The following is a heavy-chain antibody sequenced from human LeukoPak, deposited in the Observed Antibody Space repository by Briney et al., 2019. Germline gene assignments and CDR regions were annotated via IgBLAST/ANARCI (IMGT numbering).Heavy chain of an antibody. J-gene: IGHJ6*03. CDR3: ATFSYYYYYMDV. CDR1: GFTFSNAW. CDR2: INHSGST. D-gene: IGHD3-3*02. Sequence: GSLRLSCAASGFTFSNAWMSWVRQAPGKGLEWIGEINHSGSTNYNPSLKSRVTISVDTSKNQFSLKLSSVTAADTAVYYCATFSYYYYYMDVWGKGTTVTVSS. V-gene: IGHV4-34*08.